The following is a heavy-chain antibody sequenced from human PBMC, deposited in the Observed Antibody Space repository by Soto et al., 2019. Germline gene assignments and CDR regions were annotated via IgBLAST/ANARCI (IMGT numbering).Heavy chain of an antibody. V-gene: IGHV3-73*01. Sequence: PGGSLRLSCAASGFTFSGSAMHWVRQASGKGLEWVGRIRSKANSYATAYAASMKGRFTISRDDSKNKAYLQMNSLKTEDTAVYYCARDVEFSXXTAMPXHXXXYYXGMXVWGQGT. CDR2: IRSKANSYAT. D-gene: IGHD5-18*01. CDR3: ARDVEFSXXTAMPXHXXXYYXGMXV. CDR1: GFTFSGSA. J-gene: IGHJ6*02.